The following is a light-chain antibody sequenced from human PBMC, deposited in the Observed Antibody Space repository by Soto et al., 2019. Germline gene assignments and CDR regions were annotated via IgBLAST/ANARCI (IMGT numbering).Light chain of an antibody. CDR3: QKSYSTPWK. J-gene: IGKJ1*01. Sequence: ENQMAQAPSALSASVGEVVSISWRASQSISSRLAWYQQKPGKAPKLLIYDASALPRGVPSRFSGSGSGTDFTLTISSLQPEDFATYYCQKSYSTPWKFGQGSKGDIK. CDR2: DAS. V-gene: IGKV1-39*01. CDR1: QSISSR.